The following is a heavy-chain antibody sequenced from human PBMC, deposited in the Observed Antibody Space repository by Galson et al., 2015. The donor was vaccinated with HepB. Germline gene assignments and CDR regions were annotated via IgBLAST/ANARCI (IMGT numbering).Heavy chain of an antibody. CDR3: ARQALGQLEGWRDY. J-gene: IGHJ4*02. CDR2: TYYRSKWYN. Sequence: CAISGDSVSSNSAAWNWIRQSPSRGLEWLGRTYYRSKWYNDYAVSVKSRITINPDTSKNQFSLQLNSVTPEDTAVYYCARQALGQLEGWRDYWGQGTLVTVSS. CDR1: GDSVSSNSAA. D-gene: IGHD6-13*01. V-gene: IGHV6-1*01.